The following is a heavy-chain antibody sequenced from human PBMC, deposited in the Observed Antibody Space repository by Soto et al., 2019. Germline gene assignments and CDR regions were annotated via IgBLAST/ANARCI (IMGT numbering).Heavy chain of an antibody. CDR2: ITYSGNT. V-gene: IGHV4-30-4*02. CDR1: GGSINNAEDN. Sequence: PSETLSLTCTVSGGSINNAEDNWTWIRQPPGKGLEYIGYITYSGNTFYKSSLKSRIKMSVDTSKNQFSLKLSSVAAADTAVYYCAREGYDRSLGGTVDNWFDPWGQGTLVTVSS. CDR3: AREGYDRSLGGTVDNWFDP. J-gene: IGHJ5*02. D-gene: IGHD5-12*01.